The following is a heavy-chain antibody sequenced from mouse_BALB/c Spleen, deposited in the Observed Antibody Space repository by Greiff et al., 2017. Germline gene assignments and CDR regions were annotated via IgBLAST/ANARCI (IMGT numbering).Heavy chain of an antibody. CDR3: ARRGVDYAMDY. CDR2: ISYSGST. V-gene: IGHV3-2*02. J-gene: IGHJ4*01. Sequence: VQLKQSGPGLVKPSQSLSLTCTVTGYSITSDYAWNWIRQFPGNKLEWMGYISYSGSTSYNPSLKSRISITRDTSKNQFFLQLNSVTTEDTATYYCARRGVDYAMDYWGQGTSVTVSS. CDR1: GYSITSDYA. D-gene: IGHD1-1*01.